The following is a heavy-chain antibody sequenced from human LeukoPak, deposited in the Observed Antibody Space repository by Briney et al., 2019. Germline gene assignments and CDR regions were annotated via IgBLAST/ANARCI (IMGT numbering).Heavy chain of an antibody. J-gene: IGHJ4*02. D-gene: IGHD3-22*01. CDR2: IYHSGST. CDR1: GGSISSYY. Sequence: SETLSLTCTVSGGSISSYYWSWIRQPPGKGLEWIGYIYHSGSTNYNPSLKSRVTISVDTSKNQFSLKLSSVTAADTAVYYCARGGPAYNYYDSSGSFDYWGQGTLVTVSS. CDR3: ARGGPAYNYYDSSGSFDY. V-gene: IGHV4-59*01.